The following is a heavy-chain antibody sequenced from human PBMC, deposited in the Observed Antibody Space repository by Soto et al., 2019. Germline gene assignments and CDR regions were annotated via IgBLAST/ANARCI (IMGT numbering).Heavy chain of an antibody. CDR2: IYYSGST. V-gene: IGHV4-59*01. D-gene: IGHD6-6*01. Sequence: SETLSLTCTVSGGSISSYYWSWIRQPPGNGLEWIGYIYYSGSTNYNPSLKSRVTISVDTSKNQFSLKLSSVTAADTAVYYCASVRYGMHVWGQGTTVTVSS. CDR3: ASVRYGMHV. CDR1: GGSISSYY. J-gene: IGHJ6*02.